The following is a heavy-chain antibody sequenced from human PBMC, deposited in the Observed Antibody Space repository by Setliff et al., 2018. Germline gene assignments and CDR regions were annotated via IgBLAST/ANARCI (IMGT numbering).Heavy chain of an antibody. V-gene: IGHV1-18*03. J-gene: IGHJ4*02. CDR1: GYTYTSYG. CDR2: ISAYNGNT. Sequence: ASVKVSCKASGYTYTSYGITWVRQAPGQGLEWMGWISAYNGNTQLSQDFQGRLTITTDTSASTAYMELSSLRSEDMAVYFCARGPTYNYGIWDYWGQGTLVTVSS. CDR3: ARGPTYNYGIWDY. D-gene: IGHD5-18*01.